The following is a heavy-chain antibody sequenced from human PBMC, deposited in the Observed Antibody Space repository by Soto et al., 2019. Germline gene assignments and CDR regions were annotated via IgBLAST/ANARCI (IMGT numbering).Heavy chain of an antibody. CDR3: AREANYPNWFDP. CDR1: GFTFSSYS. V-gene: IGHV3-21*01. J-gene: IGHJ5*02. Sequence: EVQLVESGGGLVKPGGSLRLSCAASGFTFSSYSMNWVRQAPGKGLEWVSSISSSSSYIYYADSVKGRFTISRDNAKNSLYLQMNSLRAEGTAVYYCAREANYPNWFDPWGQGTLVTVSS. CDR2: ISSSSSYI. D-gene: IGHD1-7*01.